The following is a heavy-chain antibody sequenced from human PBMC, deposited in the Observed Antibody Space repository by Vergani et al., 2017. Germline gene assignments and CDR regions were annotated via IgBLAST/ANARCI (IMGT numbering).Heavy chain of an antibody. V-gene: IGHV4-61*02. D-gene: IGHD5-18*01. CDR2: IYYSGST. J-gene: IGHJ4*02. CDR1: GGSISSGSYY. Sequence: QVQLQESGPGLVKPSQTLSLTCTVSGGSISSGSYYWSWIRQPAGKGLEWIGRIYYSGSTNYNPSLKSRVTISVDTSKNQFSLKLSSVTAADTAVYYCARGRVRHGYSYGYYFDYWGQGTLVTVSS. CDR3: ARGRVRHGYSYGYYFDY.